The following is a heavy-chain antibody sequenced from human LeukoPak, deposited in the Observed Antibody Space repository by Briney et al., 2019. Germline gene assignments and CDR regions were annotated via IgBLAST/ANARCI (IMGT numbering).Heavy chain of an antibody. D-gene: IGHD1-1*01. CDR3: ARLSRSWNWFDP. V-gene: IGHV4-59*01. CDR1: GGSISSYY. J-gene: IGHJ5*02. CDR2: IYYSGST. Sequence: SETLSLTCTVSGGSISSYYWSWIRQPSGKGLEWIGYIYYSGSTNYNPSLKSRVTISVDTSKNQFSLKLSSVTAADTAVYYCARLSRSWNWFDPWGQGTLVTVSS.